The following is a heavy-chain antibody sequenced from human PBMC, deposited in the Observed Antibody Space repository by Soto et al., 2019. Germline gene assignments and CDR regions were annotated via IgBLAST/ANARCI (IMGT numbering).Heavy chain of an antibody. CDR3: ARIALEYSSRNWFDP. V-gene: IGHV3-9*01. Sequence: EVQLVESGGGLVQPGRSLRLSCAASGFTFDDYAMHWVRQAPGKGLEWVSGISWNSGSIGYADSVKGRFTISRDNAKNSLYLQMNSLGAEDTALYYCARIALEYSSRNWFDPWGQGTLVTVSS. D-gene: IGHD6-6*01. J-gene: IGHJ5*02. CDR2: ISWNSGSI. CDR1: GFTFDDYA.